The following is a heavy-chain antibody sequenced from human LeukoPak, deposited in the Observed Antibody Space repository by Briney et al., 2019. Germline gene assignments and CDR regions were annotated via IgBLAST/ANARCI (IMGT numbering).Heavy chain of an antibody. CDR2: IIPIFGTA. CDR1: GGTFSSYA. Sequence: ASVKVSCKASGGTFSSYAISWVRQAPGQGLEWMGGIIPIFGTANYAQKFQGRVTITADESTRTAYMELSSLRSEDTAVYYCARDNDSRDPPHFDYWGQGTLVTVSS. D-gene: IGHD3-16*01. V-gene: IGHV1-69*01. CDR3: ARDNDSRDPPHFDY. J-gene: IGHJ4*02.